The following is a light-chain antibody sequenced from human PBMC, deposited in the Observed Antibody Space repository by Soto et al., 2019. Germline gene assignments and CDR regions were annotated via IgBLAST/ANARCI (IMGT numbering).Light chain of an antibody. J-gene: IGKJ4*01. Sequence: DFQMTQSPSSLSASVGYRFTITCRASQSFSTYLAWYQQKPGKVPKLLISGISTLQSGVPSRFSGSGYGTEFTLTISNLQPEDVATYYCQKYNTAPLTFGGGTTGDIK. CDR1: QSFSTY. V-gene: IGKV1-27*01. CDR2: GIS. CDR3: QKYNTAPLT.